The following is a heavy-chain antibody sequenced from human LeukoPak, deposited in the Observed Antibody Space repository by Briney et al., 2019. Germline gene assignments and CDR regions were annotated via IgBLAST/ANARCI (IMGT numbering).Heavy chain of an antibody. CDR3: AREAAAGTFYFDY. Sequence: SETLSLTCIVSGDSISNYYWSWVRQPAGKGLEWIGRIYSSGSTNYNPSLTSRVTMSVDTSKNQFSLKLTSVTAADTAVYYYAREAAAGTFYFDYWGQGTLVTVSS. J-gene: IGHJ4*02. V-gene: IGHV4-4*07. D-gene: IGHD6-13*01. CDR1: GDSISNYY. CDR2: IYSSGST.